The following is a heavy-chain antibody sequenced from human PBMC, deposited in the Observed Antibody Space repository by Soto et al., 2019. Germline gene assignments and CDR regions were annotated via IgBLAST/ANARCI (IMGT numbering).Heavy chain of an antibody. CDR3: ARDRPPGSLYGMDA. V-gene: IGHV1-18*01. CDR1: GYIFTTYG. J-gene: IGHJ6*02. CDR2: ISADSGYT. Sequence: QIRLVQSGGEVERPGASVTVSCEASGYIFTTYGLSWVRQTPAHGLEWMGWISADSGYTQYAQFLQGRVTMTRDTSTNPGYMELRDLTSDDTGIYYCARDRPPGSLYGMDAWGQGTAVTVSS.